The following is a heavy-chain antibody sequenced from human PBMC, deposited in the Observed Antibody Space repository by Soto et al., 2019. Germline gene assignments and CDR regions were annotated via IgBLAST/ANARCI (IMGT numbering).Heavy chain of an antibody. D-gene: IGHD2-15*01. Sequence: VQLQESGPGLVRPLETLSLTCAPSGDSISGYYWSWIRQSPGKGLEWIGFIYYTGITNYNPSLKSRVTMSVDTSKNQFSLRLSSVTAADTAVYFCAKYRRTDAEGYSFHYWGQGALVTVSS. CDR1: GDSISGYY. CDR2: IYYTGIT. CDR3: AKYRRTDAEGYSFHY. V-gene: IGHV4-59*01. J-gene: IGHJ4*02.